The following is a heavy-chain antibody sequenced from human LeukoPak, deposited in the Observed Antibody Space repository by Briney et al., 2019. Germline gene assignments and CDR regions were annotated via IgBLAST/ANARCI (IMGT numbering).Heavy chain of an antibody. D-gene: IGHD2-21*02. CDR1: GFTFSSHW. J-gene: IGHJ4*02. CDR3: SRDRGGGDIYSDY. V-gene: IGHV3-7*01. Sequence: GGSLRLSCAASGFTFSSHWMNWVRQAPGKGLEWVANIKEDGSEKYYADSVKGRFTISRDNAKDSLYLQMSSLGAEDTAIYYCSRDRGGGDIYSDYWGQGTLVTVSS. CDR2: IKEDGSEK.